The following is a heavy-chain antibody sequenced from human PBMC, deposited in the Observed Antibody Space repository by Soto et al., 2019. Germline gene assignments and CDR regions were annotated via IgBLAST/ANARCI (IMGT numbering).Heavy chain of an antibody. D-gene: IGHD1-20*01. CDR2: VHESGST. CDR3: ARGTRALITSFFAY. Sequence: PSETLSLTCTVSGDAISNYYWSWIRQTPGRGLEWIGCVHESGSTDYNPSIKGRVTISLHTSKSQFSLSLRSATAADTATYYCARGTRALITSFFAYWGQGIPVTVSS. V-gene: IGHV4-59*01. CDR1: GDAISNYY. J-gene: IGHJ4*02.